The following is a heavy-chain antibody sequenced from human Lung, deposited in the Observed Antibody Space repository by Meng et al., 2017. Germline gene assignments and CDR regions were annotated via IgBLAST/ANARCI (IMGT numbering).Heavy chain of an antibody. CDR2: IRGDGGSI. V-gene: IGHV3-74*03. J-gene: IGHJ4*02. Sequence: VAGVCAWGCLVRPGGSLSLSCAASGFTFRSYWMHWVRQAPGKGLVWVSRIRGDGGSIVYADSVKGRFTISRDNAKNTLFLQMNSLRAEDTAVYYCARESGYFEYWGQGILVTVSS. CDR3: ARESGYFEY. CDR1: GFTFRSYW.